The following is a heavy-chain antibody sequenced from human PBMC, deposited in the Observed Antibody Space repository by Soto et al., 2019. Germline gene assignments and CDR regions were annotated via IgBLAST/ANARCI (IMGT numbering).Heavy chain of an antibody. CDR1: GGTVISYA. V-gene: IGHV1-69*06. J-gene: IGHJ5*02. CDR2: IIPIFGTD. D-gene: IGHD3-10*01. Sequence: SVKVSCRAAGGTVISYAISWGRQAPGQGLEWWGGIIPIFGTDNYAQKSQGRVTITAVKSTSTAYMVRSSKRTEDTAVYYCARGVVRYYYGSGSYHNWFDPWGQGTLVTVSS. CDR3: ARGVVRYYYGSGSYHNWFDP.